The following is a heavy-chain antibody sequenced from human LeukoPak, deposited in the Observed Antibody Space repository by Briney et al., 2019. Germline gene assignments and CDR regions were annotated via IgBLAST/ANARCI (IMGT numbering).Heavy chain of an antibody. Sequence: PSETLSLTCTVSGGSISSSSYYWGWIRQPPGKGLEWIGSIYYSGSTYYNPSLKSRVTISVDTSKNQFSLKLSSVTAADTAIYYCARDRFYGGAVAPIDYRGQGTLVTVSS. CDR2: IYYSGST. CDR1: GGSISSSSYY. D-gene: IGHD4/OR15-4a*01. CDR3: ARDRFYGGAVAPIDY. V-gene: IGHV4-39*07. J-gene: IGHJ4*02.